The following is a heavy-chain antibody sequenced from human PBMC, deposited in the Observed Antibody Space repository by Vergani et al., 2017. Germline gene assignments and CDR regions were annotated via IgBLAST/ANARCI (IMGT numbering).Heavy chain of an antibody. J-gene: IGHJ4*02. V-gene: IGHV3-9*01. D-gene: IGHD3-22*01. CDR3: ARDYYDSSGTFDY. Sequence: EVQLVESGGGLVQPGRSLRLSCAASGFTFDDYAMHWVRQAPGKGLEWVSGISWNSGSIGYADSVKGRFTISRDNAKNSLYLQMNSLRAEDTALYHGARDYYDSSGTFDYWGQGTLVTVSS. CDR2: ISWNSGSI. CDR1: GFTFDDYA.